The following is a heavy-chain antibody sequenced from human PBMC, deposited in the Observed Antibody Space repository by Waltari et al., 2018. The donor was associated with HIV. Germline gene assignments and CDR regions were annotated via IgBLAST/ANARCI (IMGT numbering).Heavy chain of an antibody. Sequence: EVQLVESGGGLVQPGRSLRLSCTASGFTFGDYAMSWFRQAPGKGLEWVSFIESKAYGVTTEDAASVKGRFTISRDDSKSIAYLQMNSLKTEDTAVYYCLPDYDILTGYLAFDYLGQGTLVTVSS. CDR2: IESKAYGVTT. CDR3: LPDYDILTGYLAFDY. V-gene: IGHV3-49*03. CDR1: GFTFGDYA. J-gene: IGHJ4*02. D-gene: IGHD3-9*01.